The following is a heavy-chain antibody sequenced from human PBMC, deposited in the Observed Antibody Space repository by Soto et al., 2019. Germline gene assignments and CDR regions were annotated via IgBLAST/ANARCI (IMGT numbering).Heavy chain of an antibody. V-gene: IGHV4-34*01. CDR1: GGSFSGYY. Sequence: SETLSLTCAVYGGSFSGYYWSWIRQPPGKGLEWIGEINHSGSTNYNPSLKSRVTISVDTSKNQFSLKLSSVTAADTAVYYCARGLGTTVTTYAYYYSYGMDVWGQGTTVTVSS. D-gene: IGHD4-17*01. CDR3: ARGLGTTVTTYAYYYSYGMDV. J-gene: IGHJ6*02. CDR2: INHSGST.